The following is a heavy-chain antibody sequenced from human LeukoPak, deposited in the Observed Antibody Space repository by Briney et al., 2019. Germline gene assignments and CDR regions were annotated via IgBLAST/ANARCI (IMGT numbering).Heavy chain of an antibody. V-gene: IGHV4-4*07. J-gene: IGHJ6*03. CDR2: IYTTGST. D-gene: IGHD3-22*01. CDR3: TRGSIAYYYMDV. CDR1: GASISGYY. Sequence: PSETLSLTCSVSGASISGYYWTWIRQPAGRGLEWIGRIYTTGSTKYNPSLKSRVIMSVDTSKNQFSLKLSSVTAADTAVYYCTRGSIAYYYMDVWGKGTTVTISS.